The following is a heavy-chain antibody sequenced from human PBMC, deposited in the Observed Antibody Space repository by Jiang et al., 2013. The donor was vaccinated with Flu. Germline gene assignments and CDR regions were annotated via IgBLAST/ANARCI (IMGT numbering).Heavy chain of an antibody. Sequence: GSGLVKPSETLSLTCTVSGGSISSYYWSWIRQPPGKGLEWIGYIYYSGSTNYNPSLKSRVTISVDTSKNQFSLKLSSVTAADTAVYYCARDVYGSGSYYTPRFDPWGQGTLVTVSS. CDR2: IYYSGST. CDR3: ARDVYGSGSYYTPRFDP. D-gene: IGHD3-10*01. V-gene: IGHV4-59*01. J-gene: IGHJ5*02. CDR1: GGSISSYY.